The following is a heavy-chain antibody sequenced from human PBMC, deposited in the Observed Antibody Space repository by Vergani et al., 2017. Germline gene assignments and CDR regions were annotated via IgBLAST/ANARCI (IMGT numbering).Heavy chain of an antibody. CDR3: ARARSRGYSGYDNYFDY. CDR2: IYTSGST. V-gene: IGHV4-61*02. CDR1: GGSISSGSYY. D-gene: IGHD5-12*01. Sequence: QVQLQESGPGLVKPSQTLSLTCTVSGGSISSGSYYWSWIRQPAGKGLEWIGRIYTSGSTNYNPSLKSRVTISVDTSKNQFSLKLSSVTAADTAVYYCARARSRGYSGYDNYFDYWGQGTLVTVSS. J-gene: IGHJ4*02.